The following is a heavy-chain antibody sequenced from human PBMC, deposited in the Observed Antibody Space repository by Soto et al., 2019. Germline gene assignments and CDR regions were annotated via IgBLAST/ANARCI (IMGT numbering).Heavy chain of an antibody. D-gene: IGHD3-10*01. V-gene: IGHV4-4*02. Sequence: QVQLQESGPGLVKPSGTLSLTCAVSGGSISTNNWWSWVRQPPGKGLEWIVEIYHTGGTNYNPSLKSRVAMSVDKSKNQFALNLNSGTAADTAAYYCAREKGAGTYMGFDYWGQGTLVTVSS. J-gene: IGHJ4*02. CDR1: GGSISTNNW. CDR3: AREKGAGTYMGFDY. CDR2: IYHTGGT.